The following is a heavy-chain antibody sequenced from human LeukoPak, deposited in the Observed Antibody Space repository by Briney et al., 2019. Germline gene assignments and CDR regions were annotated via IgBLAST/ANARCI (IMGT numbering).Heavy chain of an antibody. D-gene: IGHD6-13*01. CDR1: GFTFSDYA. V-gene: IGHV3-23*01. Sequence: GGSLRLSCAAFGFTFSDYAMTWVRQAPGKGLQWVSLISDSGGSTYYADSVKGRYTVSRDNSKATLYLQMNSLRADDTAVYFCAKRGSSWSYFDYWGQGTLVTVSS. CDR2: ISDSGGST. CDR3: AKRGSSWSYFDY. J-gene: IGHJ4*02.